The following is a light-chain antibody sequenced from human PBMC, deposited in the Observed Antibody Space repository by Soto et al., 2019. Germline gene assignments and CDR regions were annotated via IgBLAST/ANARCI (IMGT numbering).Light chain of an antibody. V-gene: IGKV1-39*01. J-gene: IGKJ2*01. CDR3: QQSYSTPMWS. Sequence: DIQMTQSPSSLSASVGDRVTSTCRASQSISSYLNWYQQKPGKAPKLLIYAASSLQSGVPSRFSGSGSGTDFTLTISSLQPEDFATYYCQQSYSTPMWSFGQGTKLEIK. CDR1: QSISSY. CDR2: AAS.